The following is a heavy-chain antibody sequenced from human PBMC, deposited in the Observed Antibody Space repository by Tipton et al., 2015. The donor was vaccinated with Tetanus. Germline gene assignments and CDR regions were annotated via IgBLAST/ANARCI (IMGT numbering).Heavy chain of an antibody. D-gene: IGHD4-17*01. Sequence: TLSLTCTVSGDSINNYYWSWIRQPPGKGLEWIGYIHYTGSTDYNPSLRSRVTISIDTSENQFSLHLSSVTAADTAVYCCARDVPYGDYFDYWGQGSLVTVSS. CDR3: ARDVPYGDYFDY. CDR2: IHYTGST. J-gene: IGHJ4*02. V-gene: IGHV4-59*01. CDR1: GDSINNYY.